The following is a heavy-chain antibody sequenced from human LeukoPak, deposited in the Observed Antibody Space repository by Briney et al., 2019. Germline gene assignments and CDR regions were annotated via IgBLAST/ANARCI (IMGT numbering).Heavy chain of an antibody. V-gene: IGHV1-8*01. CDR3: ASDGATITMAWD. J-gene: IGHJ4*02. Sequence: ASVKVSCKASGYTFTSYDINWVRQATGQGLEWMGWMNPNSGNTGYAQKFQGRVTMTRNTSISTAYMELSSLRSEDTAVYYCASDGATITMAWDWGRGTLVTVSS. CDR1: GYTFTSYD. D-gene: IGHD5-12*01. CDR2: MNPNSGNT.